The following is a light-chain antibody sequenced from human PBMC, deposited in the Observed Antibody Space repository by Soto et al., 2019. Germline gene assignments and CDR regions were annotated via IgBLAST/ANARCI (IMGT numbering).Light chain of an antibody. V-gene: IGKV1-9*01. CDR1: HDISTY. CDR3: QQLNTLPFT. J-gene: IGKJ5*01. Sequence: DIPLTQSPSLLSASVGDRVTITCRASHDISTYLAWYQQKPGKALKLMIYEASTLQSGVPSRFSGSGSGTEFTLTISGLLPEDFATYHCQQLNTLPFTFGQGTRLEIK. CDR2: EAS.